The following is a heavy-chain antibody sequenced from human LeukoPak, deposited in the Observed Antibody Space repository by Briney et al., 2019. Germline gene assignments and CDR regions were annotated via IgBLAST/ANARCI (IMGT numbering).Heavy chain of an antibody. Sequence: GGSLRLSCAASGITLSDSVMHWVRQASGKGLEWVGRIRRKGNNYATEYVASVKGRFTISRDDSRNTAYLQMNSLKTEDTAVYYCTRQDSLQWFGESPKAFDIWGRGTMVTVSS. J-gene: IGHJ3*02. CDR1: GITLSDSV. V-gene: IGHV3-73*01. CDR2: IRRKGNNYAT. CDR3: TRQDSLQWFGESPKAFDI. D-gene: IGHD3-10*01.